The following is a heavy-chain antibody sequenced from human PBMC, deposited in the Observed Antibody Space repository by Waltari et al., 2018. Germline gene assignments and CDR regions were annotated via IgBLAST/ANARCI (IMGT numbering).Heavy chain of an antibody. CDR1: GGYFSGYY. CDR3: ARGSRPRYYDSSGSSRALSY. CDR2: INHSGST. Sequence: QVQLQQWGAGLLKPSETLSLTCAVYGGYFSGYYWSLIRQPQGKGLEWIGEINHSGSTNYNPSLKSRVTISVDTSKNQFSLKLSSVTAADTAVYYCARGSRPRYYDSSGSSRALSYWGQGTLVTVSS. J-gene: IGHJ4*02. D-gene: IGHD3-22*01. V-gene: IGHV4-34*01.